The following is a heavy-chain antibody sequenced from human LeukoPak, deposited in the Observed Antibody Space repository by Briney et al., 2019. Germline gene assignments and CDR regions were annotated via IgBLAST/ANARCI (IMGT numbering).Heavy chain of an antibody. CDR1: GYTFTSYA. J-gene: IGHJ4*02. Sequence: GASVKVSCKASGYTFTSYAISWVRQAPGQGLEWMGGIIPIFGTANYAQKFQGRVTITADESTSTAYMELSSLRSEDTAVYYCARDSPQYYYDSSGYYRTREFDYWGQGTLVTVSS. V-gene: IGHV1-69*13. D-gene: IGHD3-22*01. CDR2: IIPIFGTA. CDR3: ARDSPQYYYDSSGYYRTREFDY.